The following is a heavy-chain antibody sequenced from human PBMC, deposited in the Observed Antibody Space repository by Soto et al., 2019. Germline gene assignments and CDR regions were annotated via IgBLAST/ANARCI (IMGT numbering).Heavy chain of an antibody. CDR1: GFTVSSNY. CDR2: IYSGGST. D-gene: IGHD6-13*01. Sequence: HPGGSLRLSCAASGFTVSSNYMSWVRQAPGKGLEWVSVIYSGGSTYYADSVKGRFTISRDNSKDTLYLQMNSLRAEDTAVYYCARDIAAAGRRDAFDIWGQGTMVTVSS. CDR3: ARDIAAAGRRDAFDI. J-gene: IGHJ3*02. V-gene: IGHV3-53*01.